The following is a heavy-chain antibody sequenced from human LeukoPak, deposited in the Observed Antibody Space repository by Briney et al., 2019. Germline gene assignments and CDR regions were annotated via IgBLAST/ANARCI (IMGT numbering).Heavy chain of an antibody. J-gene: IGHJ4*02. CDR2: INHSGST. CDR1: GGSFNGYY. CDR3: ARISAGTGY. Sequence: PSETLSLTCAVYGGSFNGYYWSWIRQPPGKGLEWIGEINHSGSTNYNPSLKSRVTISVDTSKNQFSLKLSSVTAADTAVYYCARISAGTGYWGQGTLVTVSS. D-gene: IGHD6-13*01. V-gene: IGHV4-34*01.